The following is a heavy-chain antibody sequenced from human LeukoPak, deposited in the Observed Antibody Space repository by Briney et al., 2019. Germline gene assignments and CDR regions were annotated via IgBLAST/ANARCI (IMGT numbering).Heavy chain of an antibody. CDR2: IKEDGSEK. Sequence: GGSLRLSCAASGFTFSSYWMTWVRQAPGKGLEWVANIKEDGSEKYYVDSVKGRFTISRDNSKNTLYLQMNSLRAEDTAVYYCATASYCSGGSCYFGGAFDIWGQGTMVTVSS. V-gene: IGHV3-7*01. J-gene: IGHJ3*02. CDR3: ATASYCSGGSCYFGGAFDI. CDR1: GFTFSSYW. D-gene: IGHD2-15*01.